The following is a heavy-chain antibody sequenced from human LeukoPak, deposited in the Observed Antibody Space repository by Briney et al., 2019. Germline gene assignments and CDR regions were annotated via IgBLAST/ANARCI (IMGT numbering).Heavy chain of an antibody. Sequence: ASVKVSCKASGYTFTSYAMHWVRQAPGQRLEWMGWINAGNGNTKFSQKFQGRVTITRDTSASTAYMELSSLRSEDTAVYYCAREGLRYFVSLPQYGMDVWGKGTTVTVSS. J-gene: IGHJ6*04. D-gene: IGHD3-9*01. CDR3: AREGLRYFVSLPQYGMDV. CDR2: INAGNGNT. CDR1: GYTFTSYA. V-gene: IGHV1-3*01.